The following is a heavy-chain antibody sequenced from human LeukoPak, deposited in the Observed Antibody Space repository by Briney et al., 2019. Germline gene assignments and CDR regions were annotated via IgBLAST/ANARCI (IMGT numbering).Heavy chain of an antibody. V-gene: IGHV3-74*01. Sequence: GGSLRLSCAASGFTFSSYWMHWVRQAPGKGLVWVSRINSGGSSTSYAGSVKGRFTNSRDNAKNTLYLQMNSLRAEDTAVYYCARVLWPYYYYYGMDVWGKGTTVTVSS. J-gene: IGHJ6*04. CDR2: INSGGSST. CDR3: ARVLWPYYYYYGMDV. CDR1: GFTFSSYW. D-gene: IGHD2-21*01.